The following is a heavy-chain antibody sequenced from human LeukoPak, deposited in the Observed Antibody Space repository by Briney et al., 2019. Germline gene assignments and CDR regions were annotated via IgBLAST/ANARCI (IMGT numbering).Heavy chain of an antibody. CDR1: GFSFSNAW. D-gene: IGHD3-22*01. V-gene: IGHV3-15*01. CDR3: TTPERYYYDTSDFYGSPY. J-gene: IGHJ4*02. Sequence: GGSLRLSCTASGFSFSNAWVSWVRQAPGKGLEWVGRITSKADGGTRDYAAPVKGRFTISRDDSKNTLYQQMNSLKTEDTAVYYCTTPERYYYDTSDFYGSPYWGQGTLVTVSS. CDR2: ITSKADGGTR.